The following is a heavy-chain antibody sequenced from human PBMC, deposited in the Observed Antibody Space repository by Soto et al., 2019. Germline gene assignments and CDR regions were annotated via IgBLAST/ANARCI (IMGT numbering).Heavy chain of an antibody. CDR1: GGSFSRGGYY. J-gene: IGHJ3*01. CDR2: IYYSRST. CDR3: SCDSALEV. Sequence: PPETLSLTCTVSGGSFSRGGYYWSWFRQQPGKGLEWIGYIYYSRSTYYNASLKSRVTISVDTCKGQFSQKLSFVTAAHTAVDYWSCDSALEVWGQGTVVTVS. V-gene: IGHV4-31*02.